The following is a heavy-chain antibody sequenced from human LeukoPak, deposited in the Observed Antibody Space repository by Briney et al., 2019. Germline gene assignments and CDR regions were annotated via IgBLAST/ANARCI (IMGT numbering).Heavy chain of an antibody. J-gene: IGHJ3*02. CDR2: ISSSSSYI. Sequence: GGSLRLSCAASGFTFSSYSMNWVRQAPGKGLEWVSSISSSSSYIYYADSVKGRFTISRDNAKNSLYLQMNSLRAEDTAVYYCARVPYSHKWTMMGRTGDAFDIWGQGTMVTVSS. D-gene: IGHD3-22*01. CDR1: GFTFSSYS. V-gene: IGHV3-21*01. CDR3: ARVPYSHKWTMMGRTGDAFDI.